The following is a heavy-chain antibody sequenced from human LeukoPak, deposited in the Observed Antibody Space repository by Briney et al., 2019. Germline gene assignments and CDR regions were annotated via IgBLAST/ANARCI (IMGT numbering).Heavy chain of an antibody. D-gene: IGHD3-3*01. CDR3: AREITETYDFWSGYYWHYYYGMDV. J-gene: IGHJ6*02. CDR1: VFTFSSYS. V-gene: IGHV3-30*04. CDR2: ISYDGSNK. Sequence: GGSLRLSCAASVFTFSSYSMHWVRQAPCKGLEWVAVISYDGSNKYYADSVKGRFTISRDNSKNTLYLQMNSLRAEDTAVYYCAREITETYDFWSGYYWHYYYGMDVWGQGTTVTVS.